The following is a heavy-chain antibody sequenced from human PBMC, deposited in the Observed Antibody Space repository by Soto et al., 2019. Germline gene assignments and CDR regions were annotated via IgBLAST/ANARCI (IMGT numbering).Heavy chain of an antibody. Sequence: SETLSLTCTVSGGSISSGGYYWSWIRQHPGKGLEWTGYIYYSGSTYYNPSLKSRVTISVVTSKNQFSLKLSSVSAADTAVSACARDIFWVRGWGGWFYPWGQGTLVSVSS. J-gene: IGHJ5*02. CDR1: GGSISSGGYY. CDR3: ARDIFWVRGWGGWFYP. V-gene: IGHV4-31*03. D-gene: IGHD3-10*01. CDR2: IYYSGST.